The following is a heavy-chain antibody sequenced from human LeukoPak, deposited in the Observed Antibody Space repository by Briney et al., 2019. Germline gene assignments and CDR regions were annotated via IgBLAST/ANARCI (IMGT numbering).Heavy chain of an antibody. V-gene: IGHV4-30-4*01. CDR3: ARDPLIDSSGYPY. Sequence: SETLSLTCTVSGGSISSGDYYWSWIRQPPGTGLEWIGYIYYSGSTYYNPSLKSRVTISVDTSKNQFSLKLSPVTAADTAVYYCARDPLIDSSGYPYWGQGTLVTVSS. CDR1: GGSISSGDYY. J-gene: IGHJ4*02. D-gene: IGHD3-22*01. CDR2: IYYSGST.